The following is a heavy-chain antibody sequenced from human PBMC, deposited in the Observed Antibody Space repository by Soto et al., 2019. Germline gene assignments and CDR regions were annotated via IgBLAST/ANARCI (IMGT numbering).Heavy chain of an antibody. CDR2: ISAYYGDT. Sequence: QVQMVQSGGEVKKPGASVKVSCKASGYTFTTYGISWVRQAPGQGLEWMGWISAYYGDTKYAQKLKGRVTMTRDIPTSPANMELRSLRSDDTAVYYCVSESADMSTIMLAYWGQGTLVSVSS. CDR3: VSESADMSTIMLAY. J-gene: IGHJ4*02. D-gene: IGHD3-16*01. V-gene: IGHV1-18*01. CDR1: GYTFTTYG.